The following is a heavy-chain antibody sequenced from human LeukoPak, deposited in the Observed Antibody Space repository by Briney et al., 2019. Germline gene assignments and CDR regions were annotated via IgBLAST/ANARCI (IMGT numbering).Heavy chain of an antibody. D-gene: IGHD6-19*01. CDR2: MNPNSGNT. Sequence: RASVKVSCKASGYTFTSYDINWVRQATGQGLEWMGWMNPNSGNTGYAQKLQGRVTMTRNTPISTAYMELSSLRSEDTAVYYCARQRAGTGAFDIWGQGTMVTVSS. J-gene: IGHJ3*02. CDR1: GYTFTSYD. V-gene: IGHV1-8*01. CDR3: ARQRAGTGAFDI.